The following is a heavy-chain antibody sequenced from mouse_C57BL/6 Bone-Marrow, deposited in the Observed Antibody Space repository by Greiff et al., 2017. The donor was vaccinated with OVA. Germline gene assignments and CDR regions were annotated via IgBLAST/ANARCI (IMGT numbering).Heavy chain of an antibody. CDR2: ISAGGSYA. Sequence: EVQLVQSGAGLVKPGGSLKLSCPASGFTFSSYAMSWVRQTPEKRLEWVATISAGGSYAYYPDNVKGRFTISRDNAKTTLYLQMSHLTSEDTAMYYCARVYDGYYEGLAYWGQGTLVTVSA. CDR1: GFTFSSYA. J-gene: IGHJ3*01. V-gene: IGHV5-4*01. D-gene: IGHD2-3*01. CDR3: ARVYDGYYEGLAY.